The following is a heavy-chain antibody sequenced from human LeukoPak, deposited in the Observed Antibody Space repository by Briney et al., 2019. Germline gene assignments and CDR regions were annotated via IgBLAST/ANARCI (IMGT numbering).Heavy chain of an antibody. CDR3: ARRAGESSHPYDY. J-gene: IGHJ4*02. CDR1: GFTFSSYG. Sequence: RSGGFLRLSCAASGFTFSSYGMHWVRQAPGKGLEWVAVISYDGSNKYYADSVKGRFTISRDNSKNTLYLQMNSLRAEDTAIYYCARRAGESSHPYDYGGQGTLVTVSS. V-gene: IGHV3-30*03. CDR2: ISYDGSNK.